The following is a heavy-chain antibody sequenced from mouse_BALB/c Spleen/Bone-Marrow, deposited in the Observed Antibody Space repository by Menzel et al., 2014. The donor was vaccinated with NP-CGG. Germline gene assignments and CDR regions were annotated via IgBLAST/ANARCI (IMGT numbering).Heavy chain of an antibody. V-gene: IGHV1-14*01. CDR2: INPYNDGI. CDR1: GFTFTRYV. J-gene: IGHJ4*01. Sequence: VQLQQSGPELVKPGASVKMSCKASGFTFTRYVIHWVRQKPGQGLEWIGYINPYNDGIKYNEKFKGKATLTSDKSSSTAYMELSSLTSEDSAVYYCASGTPATSYYALDYWGQGTSVTVSP. CDR3: ASGTPATSYYALDY. D-gene: IGHD1-2*01.